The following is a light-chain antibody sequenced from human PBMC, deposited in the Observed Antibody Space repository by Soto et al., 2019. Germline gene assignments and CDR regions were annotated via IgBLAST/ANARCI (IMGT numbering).Light chain of an antibody. Sequence: QSARTQPASVSGSPGQSITISCTGTSSDVGGYNYVSWYQQHPGKAPKLMIYEVSNRPSGVSIRFSGSKSGNTASLTISGLQAEDEADYYCSSYTSSTSLDVFGTGTKVTVL. CDR3: SSYTSSTSLDV. CDR1: SSDVGGYNY. J-gene: IGLJ1*01. CDR2: EVS. V-gene: IGLV2-14*01.